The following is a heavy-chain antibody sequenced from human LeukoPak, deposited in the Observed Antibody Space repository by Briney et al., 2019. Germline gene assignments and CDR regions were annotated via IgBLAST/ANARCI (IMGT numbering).Heavy chain of an antibody. Sequence: SETLSLTCTVPGGSISSYYWSWIRQPAGKGLEWIGRIYTSGSTNYNPSLKSRVTMSVDTSKNQFSLKLSSVTAADTAVYYCARAIVATIWAHFDYWGQGTLVTVSS. CDR2: IYTSGST. CDR3: ARAIVATIWAHFDY. D-gene: IGHD5-12*01. V-gene: IGHV4-4*07. CDR1: GGSISSYY. J-gene: IGHJ4*02.